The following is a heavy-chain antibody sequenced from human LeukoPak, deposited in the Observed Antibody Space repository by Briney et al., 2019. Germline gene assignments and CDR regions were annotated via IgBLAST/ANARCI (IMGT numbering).Heavy chain of an antibody. Sequence: GGSLRLSCAASGFTFNDAWMSWVRQAPGKGLEWVGHTKGKTDGGTTDYAAPVKGRFTISRDDSKNTLYLQMNSLKTEDTAVYYCTTDEWNWGQGTLVTVSS. J-gene: IGHJ4*02. CDR3: TTDEWN. CDR2: TKGKTDGGTT. D-gene: IGHD3-3*01. V-gene: IGHV3-15*01. CDR1: GFTFNDAW.